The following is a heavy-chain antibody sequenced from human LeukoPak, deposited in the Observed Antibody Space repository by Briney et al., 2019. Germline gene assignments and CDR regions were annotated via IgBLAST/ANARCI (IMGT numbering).Heavy chain of an antibody. CDR3: VREESGGYFDY. CDR2: IAPSVDTT. J-gene: IGHJ4*02. CDR1: GFTCTNYL. Sequence: ASVKVSCKSFGFTCTNYLLHWVRQAPGQGLEWVGRIAPSVDTTNYAQKSRGRVTMTRDTSTSTVYMELSSLRSDDTAIYYCVREESGGYFDYWGQGTLVTVSS. D-gene: IGHD2-8*02. V-gene: IGHV1-46*01.